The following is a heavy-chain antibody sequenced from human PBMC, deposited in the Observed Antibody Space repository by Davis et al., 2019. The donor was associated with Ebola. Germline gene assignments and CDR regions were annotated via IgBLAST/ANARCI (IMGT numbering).Heavy chain of an antibody. J-gene: IGHJ4*02. Sequence: GESLKISCAASGFTFSDYYMSWIRQAPGKGLEWVSYISSSGSTIYYADSVKGRFTISRDNAKNSLYLQMNSLRAEDTAVYYCARVVRGWVRGLDYWGQGTLVTVSS. V-gene: IGHV3-11*04. CDR3: ARVVRGWVRGLDY. D-gene: IGHD6-19*01. CDR2: ISSSGSTI. CDR1: GFTFSDYY.